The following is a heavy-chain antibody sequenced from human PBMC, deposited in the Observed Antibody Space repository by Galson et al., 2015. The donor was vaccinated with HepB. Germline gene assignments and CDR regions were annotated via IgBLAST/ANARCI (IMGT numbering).Heavy chain of an antibody. CDR2: ISSSGRAT. Sequence: SLRLSCAASGFTFSSYEMNWVRQAPGKGLEWVSDISSSGRATYYADSVKGRFTISRDNAKNSLYLQMSSLRAEDTAVYYCAREGNYGGNPPFDYWGQGTLVTVSS. V-gene: IGHV3-48*03. CDR1: GFTFSSYE. J-gene: IGHJ4*02. CDR3: AREGNYGGNPPFDY. D-gene: IGHD4-23*01.